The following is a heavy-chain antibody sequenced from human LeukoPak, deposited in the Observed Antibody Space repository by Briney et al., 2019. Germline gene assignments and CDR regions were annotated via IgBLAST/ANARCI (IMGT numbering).Heavy chain of an antibody. CDR3: ARDQYYYYGSGSQY. CDR1: GYTFTGYY. CDR2: INPNSGGT. D-gene: IGHD3-10*01. V-gene: IGHV1-2*02. Sequence: ASVKVSCKASGYTFTGYYMHWVRQAPGQGLEWMGWINPNSGGTSYAQKFQGRVTMTRDTSTSTVYMELSSLRSEDTAVYYCARDQYYYYGSGSQYWGQGTLVTVSS. J-gene: IGHJ4*02.